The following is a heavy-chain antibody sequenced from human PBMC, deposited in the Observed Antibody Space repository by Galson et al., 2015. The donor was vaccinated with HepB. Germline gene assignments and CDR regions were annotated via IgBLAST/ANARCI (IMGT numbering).Heavy chain of an antibody. CDR3: ARGALVVVVGATQNNWFDP. Sequence: SVKVSCKASGYTFSTYSITWVRQAPGQGLEWMGWISPYNRNTDYARKFQGRVTMTTDISTSTAYMELRSLRSGDTAVYYCARGALVVVVGATQNNWFDPWGQGTLVTVSS. J-gene: IGHJ5*02. CDR2: ISPYNRNT. CDR1: GYTFSTYS. V-gene: IGHV1-18*01. D-gene: IGHD2-15*01.